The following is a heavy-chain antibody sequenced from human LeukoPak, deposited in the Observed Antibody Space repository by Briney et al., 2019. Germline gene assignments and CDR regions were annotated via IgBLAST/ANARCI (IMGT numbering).Heavy chain of an antibody. CDR3: AKDSRSSSWYDDYYYYYMDV. CDR1: GFSFDDYA. V-gene: IGHV3-43D*03. CDR2: ISWDGGST. Sequence: GGSLRLSCAASGFSFDDYAMYWVRQAPGKGLEWVSLISWDGGSTYYADSVKGRFTISRDNSKNSLYLQMNSLRAEDTALYYCAKDSRSSSWYDDYYYYYMDVWGKGITVTVSS. D-gene: IGHD6-13*01. J-gene: IGHJ6*03.